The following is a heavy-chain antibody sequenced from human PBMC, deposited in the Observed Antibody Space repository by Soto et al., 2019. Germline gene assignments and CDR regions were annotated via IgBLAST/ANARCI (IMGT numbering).Heavy chain of an antibody. CDR2: ISGSGGST. J-gene: IGHJ6*03. Sequence: SLRLSCAASGFTFSSYAMSWVRQAPGKGLEWVSTISGSGGSTYYADSVKGRFTISRDNSKNTLYLQMNSLRAEDTAVYYCALHWSGYYDYGYYMDVWGKGTTVTVSS. D-gene: IGHD3-3*01. CDR3: ALHWSGYYDYGYYMDV. CDR1: GFTFSSYA. V-gene: IGHV3-23*01.